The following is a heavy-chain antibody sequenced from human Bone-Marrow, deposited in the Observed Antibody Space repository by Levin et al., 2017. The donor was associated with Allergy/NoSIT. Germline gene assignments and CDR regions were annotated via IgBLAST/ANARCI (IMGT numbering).Heavy chain of an antibody. J-gene: IGHJ5*02. D-gene: IGHD5-24*01. CDR3: ARDQFRRATIGARWFDP. CDR1: GFTFSNSW. V-gene: IGHV3-7*01. CDR2: IKEDGSEK. Sequence: ETLSLTCAASGFTFSNSWMSWVRQAPGKGLEWVVNIKEDGSEKYYVDSVKGRFTISRDNAKNSLYVQMNSLRAEDTAVYYCARDQFRRATIGARWFDPWGQGTLVTVSS.